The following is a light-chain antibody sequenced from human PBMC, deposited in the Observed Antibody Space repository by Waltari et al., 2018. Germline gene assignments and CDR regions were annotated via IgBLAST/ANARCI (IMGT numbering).Light chain of an antibody. CDR1: QSISSN. CDR3: QQRSIWPLT. Sequence: EIVLTQSPATLSLSPGERATLPCRASQSISSNLAWYQFRPGQAPRLLIYDASNRATGIPARFSGSGSGTDFTLTINSLEPEDFAVYYCQQRSIWPLTFGGGTKVEIK. V-gene: IGKV3-11*01. CDR2: DAS. J-gene: IGKJ4*01.